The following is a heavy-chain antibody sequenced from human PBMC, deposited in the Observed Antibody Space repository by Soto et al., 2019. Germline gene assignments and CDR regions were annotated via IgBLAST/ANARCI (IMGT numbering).Heavy chain of an antibody. Sequence: GGSLRLSCAASGFTFSDHYMDWVRQAPGKGLEWVGRTRNKANSYTTEYAASVKGRFTISRDDSKNSLYLQMNSLKTEDTAVYYCAREDTAYAFDYWGQGTLVTVSS. D-gene: IGHD5-18*01. CDR1: GFTFSDHY. J-gene: IGHJ4*02. CDR2: TRNKANSYTT. CDR3: AREDTAYAFDY. V-gene: IGHV3-72*01.